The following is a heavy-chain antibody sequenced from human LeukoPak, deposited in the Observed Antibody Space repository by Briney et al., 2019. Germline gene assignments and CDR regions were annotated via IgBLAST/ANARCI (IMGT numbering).Heavy chain of an antibody. CDR3: ARGDFDRNFDY. D-gene: IGHD3-9*01. J-gene: IGHJ4*02. CDR1: GFTVSSNY. Sequence: GGSLRLSCAASGFTVSSNYMSWVRQAPGKGLEWVSVIYGGGSTYYADSVKGRFTISRDNSKNTLYLQMNSLRAEDTAVYYCARGDFDRNFDYWGQGTLVTVSS. V-gene: IGHV3-66*01. CDR2: IYGGGST.